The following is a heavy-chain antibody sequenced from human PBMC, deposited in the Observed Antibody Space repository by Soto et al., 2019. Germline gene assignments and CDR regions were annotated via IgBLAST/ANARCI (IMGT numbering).Heavy chain of an antibody. Sequence: QITLKESGPTLVKPTQTLTLTCTFSGFSLSTSGVGVGWIRQPPGKALEWLALIYWNDDKRYSPSLKSRLTITKDTSKNQVVLTMTNMDPVDTATYYCAHTHNYDFWSGYYTDFDYWGQGTLVTVSS. J-gene: IGHJ4*02. CDR1: GFSLSTSGVG. D-gene: IGHD3-3*01. V-gene: IGHV2-5*01. CDR2: IYWNDDK. CDR3: AHTHNYDFWSGYYTDFDY.